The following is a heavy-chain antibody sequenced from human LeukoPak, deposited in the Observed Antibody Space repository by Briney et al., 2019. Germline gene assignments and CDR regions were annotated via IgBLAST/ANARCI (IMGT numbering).Heavy chain of an antibody. CDR3: ASGPFLDGDYVWNY. CDR2: IIPIFGTA. J-gene: IGHJ4*02. CDR1: GGTFSSYA. V-gene: IGHV1-69*05. Sequence: ASVKVSCKASGGTFSSYAISWVRQAPGQGLEWMGGIIPIFGTANYAQKFQGRVTITTDESTSTAYMQLSSLRSEDTAVYYCASGPFLDGDYVWNYWGQGTLVTVSS. D-gene: IGHD4-17*01.